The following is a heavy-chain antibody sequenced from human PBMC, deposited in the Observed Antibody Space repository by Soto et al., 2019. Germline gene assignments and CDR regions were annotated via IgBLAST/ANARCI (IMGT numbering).Heavy chain of an antibody. CDR1: SGSISSSNW. D-gene: IGHD3-10*01. CDR2: IYHSGST. V-gene: IGHV4-4*02. Sequence: SETLSLTCAVSSGSISSSNWWSWVRQPPGKGLEWIGEIYHSGSTNYNPSLKSRVTISVDKSKNQFSLKLSSVTAADTAVYYCASRFRDYYFDYWGQGTLVTVSS. J-gene: IGHJ4*02. CDR3: ASRFRDYYFDY.